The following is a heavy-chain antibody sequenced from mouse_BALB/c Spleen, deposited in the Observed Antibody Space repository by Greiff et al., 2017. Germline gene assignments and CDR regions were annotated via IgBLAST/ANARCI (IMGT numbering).Heavy chain of an antibody. V-gene: IGHV5-12-2*01. Sequence: EVKLMESGGGLVQPGGSLKLSCAASGFTFSSYTMSWVRQTPEKRLEWVAYISNGGGSTYYPDTVKGRFTISRDNAKNTLHLQMSSLKSEDTAMYYCARSANWDAMDYWGQGTSVTVSS. J-gene: IGHJ4*01. D-gene: IGHD4-1*01. CDR2: ISNGGGST. CDR3: ARSANWDAMDY. CDR1: GFTFSSYT.